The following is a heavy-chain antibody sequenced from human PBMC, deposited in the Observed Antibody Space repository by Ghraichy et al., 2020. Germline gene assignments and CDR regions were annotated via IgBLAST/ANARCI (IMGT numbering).Heavy chain of an antibody. CDR1: GFMFGSYW. D-gene: IGHD3-10*01. J-gene: IGHJ4*02. CDR2: MNQYGTII. Sequence: GGSLRLSCAGSGFMFGSYWMSWVRQAPGKGLEWVANMNQYGTIIYYADSLRGRFTISRDNAKNSLYLQMNSLRAEDTAVYYCARDHQGSGIYHSEYWGQGTLVTVSS. V-gene: IGHV3-7*01. CDR3: ARDHQGSGIYHSEY.